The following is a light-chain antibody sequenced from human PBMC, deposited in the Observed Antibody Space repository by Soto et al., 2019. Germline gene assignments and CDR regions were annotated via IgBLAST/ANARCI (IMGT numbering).Light chain of an antibody. CDR2: GAS. V-gene: IGKV3D-20*02. J-gene: IGKJ5*01. CDR3: QQRSDWFT. CDR1: QTVSTNY. Sequence: EIVLTQSPCTLSLSPGERATLSCRASQTVSTNYLAWYQQKPGQAPRLLIYGASKRATGIPARFSGSGSGTDFTLTISSLEPEDFAVYYCQQRSDWFTFGQGTRLEIK.